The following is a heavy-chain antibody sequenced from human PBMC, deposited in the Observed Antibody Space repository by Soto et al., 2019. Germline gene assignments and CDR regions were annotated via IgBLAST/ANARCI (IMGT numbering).Heavy chain of an antibody. CDR3: GRHYGGATTERDC. D-gene: IGHD1-26*01. V-gene: IGHV5-51*01. CDR1: GYTFTYYW. CDR2: TYPFDSDT. J-gene: IGHJ4*03. Sequence: PGESLKISCEGSGYTFTYYWIGWVRQMPGKGLEWMGVTYPFDSDTRYSPSFQGRVTISAVQSTNTAYLELSRLQASDTAIYFGGRHYGGATTERDCSGQRT.